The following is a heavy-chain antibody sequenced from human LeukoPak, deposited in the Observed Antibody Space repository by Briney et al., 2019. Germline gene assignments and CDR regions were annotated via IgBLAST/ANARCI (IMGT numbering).Heavy chain of an antibody. CDR3: ASSMRASSSWYDY. D-gene: IGHD6-13*01. V-gene: IGHV4-34*01. Sequence: SETLSLTCAVYGGSFSGYYWSWIRQPPGKGLEWIGEINHSGSTNYNPSLKSRVTISVDTSKNQFSLKLSSVTAADTAVYYCASSMRASSSWYDYWGQGTLVTVSS. J-gene: IGHJ4*02. CDR2: INHSGST. CDR1: GGSFSGYY.